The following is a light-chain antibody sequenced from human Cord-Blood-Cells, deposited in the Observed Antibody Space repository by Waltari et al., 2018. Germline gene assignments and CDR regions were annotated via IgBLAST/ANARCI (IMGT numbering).Light chain of an antibody. CDR3: QQYNNWPPST. CDR2: GAS. V-gene: IGKV3-15*01. J-gene: IGKJ2*01. Sequence: EIVMTQSPATLSVSPGERATLSCRASQCVSSNLAWYQQKPCQAPRLLIYGASTRATGIPARFSGSGSGTEFTLTISSLQSEDFAVYYCQQYNNWPPSTFGQGTKLEIK. CDR1: QCVSSN.